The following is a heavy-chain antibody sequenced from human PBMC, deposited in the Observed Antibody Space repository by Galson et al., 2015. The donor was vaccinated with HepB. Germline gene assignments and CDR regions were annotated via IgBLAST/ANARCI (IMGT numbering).Heavy chain of an antibody. V-gene: IGHV3-48*01. Sequence: SLRLSCAASRFTFSDYSMNWVRQAPGRGLEWISYISSSSSNIYYADPVEGRFTISRDNSKNTLNVQMNSLRADDTAVYYCAAGYYYGDLGRDWGQGTLVIVSS. CDR1: RFTFSDYS. CDR2: ISSSSSNI. D-gene: IGHD3-22*01. J-gene: IGHJ4*02. CDR3: AAGYYYGDLGRD.